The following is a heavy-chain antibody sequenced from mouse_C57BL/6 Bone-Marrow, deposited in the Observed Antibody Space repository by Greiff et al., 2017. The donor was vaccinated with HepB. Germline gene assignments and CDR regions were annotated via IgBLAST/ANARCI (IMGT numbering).Heavy chain of an antibody. V-gene: IGHV1-63*01. CDR3: ARWGTTYYFDY. J-gene: IGHJ2*01. CDR2: IYPGGGYT. D-gene: IGHD1-1*01. CDR1: GYTFTNYW. Sequence: VQLQQSGAELVRPGTSVKMSCKASGYTFTNYWIGWAKQRPGHGLEWIGDIYPGGGYTNYNEKFKGKTTLTADKYSSIAYMQFSSLTSADSAIYYCARWGTTYYFDYWGQGTTLTVSS.